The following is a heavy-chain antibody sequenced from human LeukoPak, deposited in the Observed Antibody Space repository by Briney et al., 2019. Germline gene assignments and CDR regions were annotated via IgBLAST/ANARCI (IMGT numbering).Heavy chain of an antibody. CDR3: AREGGIGSSSWYNWFDP. V-gene: IGHV3-48*02. CDR2: ISSSSSSI. Sequence: PGGSLRLSCAASGFTFSDYYMTWIRQAPGKGLEWVSYISSSSSSISYADSVKGRFSISRDNAKNSLYLQMNSLRDEDTAVYFCAREGGIGSSSWYNWFDPWGQGTLVTVSS. J-gene: IGHJ5*02. D-gene: IGHD6-13*01. CDR1: GFTFSDYY.